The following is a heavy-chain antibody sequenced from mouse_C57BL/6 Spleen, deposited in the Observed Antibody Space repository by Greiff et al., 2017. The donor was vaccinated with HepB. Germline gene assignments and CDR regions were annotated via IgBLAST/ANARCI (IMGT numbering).Heavy chain of an antibody. CDR1: GYTFTSYW. Sequence: QVQLQQPGAELVKPGASVKMSCKASGYTFTSYWITWVKQRPGQGLEWIGDIYPGSGSTNYNEKFKSKATLTVDTSSSTAYMQLSSLTSEDSAVYSCARDGNYVNYFDYWGQGTTLTVSS. CDR3: ARDGNYVNYFDY. J-gene: IGHJ2*01. CDR2: IYPGSGST. D-gene: IGHD2-1*01. V-gene: IGHV1-55*01.